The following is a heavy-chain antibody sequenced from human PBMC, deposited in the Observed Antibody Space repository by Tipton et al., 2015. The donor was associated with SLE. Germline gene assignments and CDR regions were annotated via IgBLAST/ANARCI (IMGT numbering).Heavy chain of an antibody. CDR1: GGSFSGYY. CDR3: ARRFLEWFGYGMDV. J-gene: IGHJ6*02. D-gene: IGHD3-3*01. Sequence: LRLSCAVYGGSFSGYYWSWIRQPPGKGLEWIGEINHSGSTNYNPSLKSRVTISVDTSKNQFSLKLSSVTAADTAAYYCARRFLEWFGYGMDVWGQGP. CDR2: INHSGST. V-gene: IGHV4-34*01.